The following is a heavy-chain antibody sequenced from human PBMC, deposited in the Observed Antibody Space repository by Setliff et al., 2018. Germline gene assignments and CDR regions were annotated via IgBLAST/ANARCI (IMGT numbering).Heavy chain of an antibody. Sequence: SETLSLTCNVSGGSFSTYYWSWIRQPPGKGLEWIGHVYYSGTANYNPTLKSRVTVSVDTSNHQFSLRLRSVTAADTAVYYCARGGTYRYFDYWGQGALVTVSS. CDR1: GGSFSTYY. CDR2: VYYSGTA. CDR3: ARGGTYRYFDY. V-gene: IGHV4-59*01. D-gene: IGHD5-12*01. J-gene: IGHJ4*02.